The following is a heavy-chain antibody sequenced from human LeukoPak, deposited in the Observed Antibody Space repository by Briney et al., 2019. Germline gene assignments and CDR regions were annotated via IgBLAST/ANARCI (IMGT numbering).Heavy chain of an antibody. CDR2: IYYSGNT. Sequence: KPSETLSLTCSVSDDSISSSNYYWGWIRQPPGKGLEWIGTIYYSGNTYYNPSLKGRVSISVDTSKSQFSLRLHSVTAADMAVYYCARTGYYASGSSYYYGMDVWGQGTTVTVSS. CDR1: DDSISSSNYY. CDR3: ARTGYYASGSSYYYGMDV. D-gene: IGHD3-10*01. J-gene: IGHJ6*02. V-gene: IGHV4-39*01.